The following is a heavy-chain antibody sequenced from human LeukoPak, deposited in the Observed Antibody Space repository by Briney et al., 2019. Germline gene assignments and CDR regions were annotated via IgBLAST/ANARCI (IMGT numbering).Heavy chain of an antibody. CDR2: IYTSGST. D-gene: IGHD3-10*01. CDR3: GRARTWFGGGEFDY. Sequence: SETLSLTCTVSGGSISSYYWSWIRQPVGKGLEWIGRIYTSGSTDYNPSLKSRVTMSVDTSKNQFSLKLSSVTAADTAVYYCGRARTWFGGGEFDYGGQGTLVTVSS. V-gene: IGHV4-4*07. J-gene: IGHJ4*02. CDR1: GGSISSYY.